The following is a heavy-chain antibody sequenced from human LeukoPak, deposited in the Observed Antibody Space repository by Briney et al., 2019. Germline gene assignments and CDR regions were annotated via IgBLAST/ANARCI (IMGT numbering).Heavy chain of an antibody. CDR1: GFRFSSYG. CDR3: AKDDSSGYYHPFDY. V-gene: IGHV3-30*18. D-gene: IGHD3-22*01. Sequence: GRSLRLSYAASGFRFSSYGMHWVRQAPGKGLEWVAVISYDGSNKYYADSVKGRFTISRDNSKDTLYLQMNSLRAEDTAVYYCAKDDSSGYYHPFDYWGQGTLVTVSS. CDR2: ISYDGSNK. J-gene: IGHJ4*02.